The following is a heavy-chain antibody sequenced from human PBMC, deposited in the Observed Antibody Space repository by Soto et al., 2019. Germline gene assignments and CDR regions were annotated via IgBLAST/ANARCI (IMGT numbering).Heavy chain of an antibody. D-gene: IGHD6-19*01. CDR3: AKTANGWFSAFDI. CDR1: GFTFSSYA. V-gene: IGHV3-23*01. J-gene: IGHJ3*02. Sequence: GGSLRLSCAASGFTFSSYAMSWVRQAPGKGLEWVSAISGRGGTTYYADSVKGRFTFSRDNSKNTLYLQMNSLRAEDTAVYYCAKTANGWFSAFDIWGQGTMVTVSS. CDR2: ISGRGGTT.